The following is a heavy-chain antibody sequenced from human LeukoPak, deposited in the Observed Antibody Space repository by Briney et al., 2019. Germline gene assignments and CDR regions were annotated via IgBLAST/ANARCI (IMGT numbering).Heavy chain of an antibody. Sequence: GESLKISCKASGYSFNNEWIGWVRQLPGKGLEWMGVIYPEDSDTRYSPSFQGQVTISVDKSINTAYLQWSSLKASDTAIYYCARRIYDSSGYSVYFDSWGQGTLVTVSS. V-gene: IGHV5-51*01. D-gene: IGHD3-22*01. CDR1: GYSFNNEW. CDR2: IYPEDSDT. J-gene: IGHJ4*02. CDR3: ARRIYDSSGYSVYFDS.